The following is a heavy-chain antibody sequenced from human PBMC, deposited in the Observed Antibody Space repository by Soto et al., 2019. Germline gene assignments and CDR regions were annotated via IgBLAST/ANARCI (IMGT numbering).Heavy chain of an antibody. Sequence: LSLTCTVSGGSTRGGTYAWGWIRQPPGRGLEWMGRIYIGGVHYDPSLKRRVTISVDTSKTPFSLRLHSVTAADTALYYCATHTTGFPTWIDPWGQGLMVTVSS. CDR3: ATHTTGFPTWIDP. V-gene: IGHV4-39*01. D-gene: IGHD2-15*01. CDR2: IYIGGV. CDR1: GGSTRGGTYA. J-gene: IGHJ5*02.